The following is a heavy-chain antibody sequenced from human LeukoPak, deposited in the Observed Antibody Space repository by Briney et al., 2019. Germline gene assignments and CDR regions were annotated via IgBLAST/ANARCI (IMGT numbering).Heavy chain of an antibody. CDR3: ARAPGGGWFDP. Sequence: GSLRLSCAASGFTFSSYWMSWVRQAPGKGLEWVASIKQDGSEKYYVDSVKGRFTISRDSAKNSLYLQMNSLRAEDTALYYCARAPGGGWFDPWGQGTLVTVSS. J-gene: IGHJ5*02. CDR2: IKQDGSEK. V-gene: IGHV3-7*01. D-gene: IGHD4-23*01. CDR1: GFTFSSYW.